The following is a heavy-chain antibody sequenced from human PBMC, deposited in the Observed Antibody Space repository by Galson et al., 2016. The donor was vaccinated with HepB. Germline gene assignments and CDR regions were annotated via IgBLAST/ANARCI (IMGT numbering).Heavy chain of an antibody. J-gene: IGHJ4*02. CDR3: ARASRTGDRYYFDY. CDR2: IFYSGTT. Sequence: ETLSLTCSVSGGSIRSRDYYWGWIRQSPGKGLEWIGSIFYSGTTYYSPSLKSQVTIFLDKSENQFSLRLSSVTAADTAVYYCARASRTGDRYYFDYWGQGTLVTVSS. CDR1: GGSIRSRDYY. V-gene: IGHV4-39*07. D-gene: IGHD1-1*01.